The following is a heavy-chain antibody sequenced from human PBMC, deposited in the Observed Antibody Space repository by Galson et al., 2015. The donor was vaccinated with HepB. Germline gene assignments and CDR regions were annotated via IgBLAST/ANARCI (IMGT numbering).Heavy chain of an antibody. CDR2: IIPILGIA. CDR1: GGTFSSYT. V-gene: IGHV1-69*02. Sequence: SVKVSCKASGGTFSSYTISWVRQAPGQGLEWMGRIIPILGIANYAQKFQGRVTITADKSTSTAYMELSSLRSEDTAVYYCARGGVYGSGSYYLDYWGQGTLVTVSS. J-gene: IGHJ4*02. CDR3: ARGGVYGSGSYYLDY. D-gene: IGHD3-10*01.